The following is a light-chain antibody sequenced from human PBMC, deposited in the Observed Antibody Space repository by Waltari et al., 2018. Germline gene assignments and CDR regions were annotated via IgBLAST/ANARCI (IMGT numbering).Light chain of an antibody. CDR2: GAS. CDR1: QSVNSN. J-gene: IGKJ5*01. CDR3: QQYTNWPPKIT. V-gene: IGKV3-15*01. Sequence: DIVMTPFPATLSVSPGERATLSCRASQSVNSNVAWYQQKPGQPPRRLIYGASTRATGIAARFSGSGSGTEVTLTNNSLQSEDFAVYYCQQYTNWPPKITFGQGTRLDI.